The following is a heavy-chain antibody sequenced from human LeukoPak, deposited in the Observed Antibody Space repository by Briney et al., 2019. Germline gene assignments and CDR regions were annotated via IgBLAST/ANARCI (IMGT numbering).Heavy chain of an antibody. Sequence: SETLSLTCTVSGGSISSGGYYWSWIRQHPGKGLEWIGYIYYSGSTYYNPSLECPVTITVDTSKNQFSLKPSSVTAADTAVYYGASRHSGSYGAIHDYWGQGTLVTVSS. CDR3: ASRHSGSYGAIHDY. CDR2: IYYSGST. D-gene: IGHD1-26*01. J-gene: IGHJ4*02. V-gene: IGHV4-31*01. CDR1: GGSISSGGYY.